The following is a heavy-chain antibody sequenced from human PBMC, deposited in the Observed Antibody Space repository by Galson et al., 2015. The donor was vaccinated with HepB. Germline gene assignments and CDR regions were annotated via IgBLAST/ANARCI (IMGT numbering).Heavy chain of an antibody. CDR2: INPNSGVT. CDR3: AREVAYCSTTSCYQDY. V-gene: IGHV1-2*02. J-gene: IGHJ4*02. CDR1: GYTFTGYY. D-gene: IGHD2-2*01. Sequence: SVKVSCKASGYTFTGYYIHWVRQAPGQGLEWMGWINPNSGVTTYAQKFQGRVTMARDTSISTAYMELSSLRSDDTAVYYCAREVAYCSTTSCYQDYWGQGTQGTVAS.